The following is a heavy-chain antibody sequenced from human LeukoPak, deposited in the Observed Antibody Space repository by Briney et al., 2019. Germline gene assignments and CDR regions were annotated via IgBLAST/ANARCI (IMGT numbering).Heavy chain of an antibody. D-gene: IGHD6-13*01. Sequence: GESLKSSCNGSGYSFTSYCISWVRQMPGEGREWMGSLVSSDSYTTYTPSFQGHVTIPSDKPINTTYLQWSSPKAADTPMYYCASQGSSRGVDYYYGMDVWGRGTTVTVS. CDR3: ASQGSSRGVDYYYGMDV. J-gene: IGHJ6*02. CDR2: LVSSDSYT. V-gene: IGHV5-10-1*01. CDR1: GYSFTSYC.